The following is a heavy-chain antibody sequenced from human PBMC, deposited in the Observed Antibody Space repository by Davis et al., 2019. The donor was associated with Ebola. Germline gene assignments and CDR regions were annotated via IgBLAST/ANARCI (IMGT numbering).Heavy chain of an antibody. CDR1: GYTFTCYY. CDR2: INPSGGST. V-gene: IGHV1-46*01. Sequence: ASVKVSCNASGYTFTCYYMHWVRQAPRQGLELMGIINPSGGSTSYAQKFQGRVTMTRDTSTSTVYMELSSLRSEDTVVYYCARGLGGGDPDLGYWGQGTLVTVSS. J-gene: IGHJ4*02. CDR3: ARGLGGGDPDLGY. D-gene: IGHD2-21*02.